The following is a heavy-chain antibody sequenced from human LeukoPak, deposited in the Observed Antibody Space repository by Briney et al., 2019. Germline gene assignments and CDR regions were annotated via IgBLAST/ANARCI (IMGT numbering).Heavy chain of an antibody. J-gene: IGHJ4*02. V-gene: IGHV1-8*03. CDR1: GYTFTSYD. CDR3: ARAMGATGNRFDY. Sequence: ASVKVSCKASGYTFTSYDINWVRQATGQGLEWMGWMNPNSGNTGYAQKFQGRVTITRNTSISTAYMELRSLRSDDTAVYYCARAMGATGNRFDYWGQGTLVTVSS. D-gene: IGHD1-26*01. CDR2: MNPNSGNT.